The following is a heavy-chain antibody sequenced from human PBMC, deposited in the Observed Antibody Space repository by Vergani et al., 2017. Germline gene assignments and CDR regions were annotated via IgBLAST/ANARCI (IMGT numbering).Heavy chain of an antibody. CDR1: GFTFSSYA. CDR2: ISYDGSNK. Sequence: QVQLVESGGGVVQPGRSLRLSCAASGFTFSSYAMHWVRQAPGKGLEWVAVISYDGSNKYYADSVKGRFTISRDNSKNTLYLQMNSLRAEDTAVDYCARFEGDKGCDAWGQGTLVTVSS. J-gene: IGHJ5*02. CDR3: ARFEGDKGCDA. V-gene: IGHV3-30-3*01. D-gene: IGHD3-16*01.